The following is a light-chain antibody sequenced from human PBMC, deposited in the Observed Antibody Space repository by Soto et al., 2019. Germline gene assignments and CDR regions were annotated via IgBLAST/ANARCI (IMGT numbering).Light chain of an antibody. Sequence: DIQMTQSPSTLSASVGDRVTITCRASQSISSWLAWYQQKPGKAPKLLFYKASSLESGVPSRYSSSGSGTEFTLTISSLQPDDFATYYCQQYNSYPWTFGQGTKVEIK. CDR3: QQYNSYPWT. V-gene: IGKV1-5*03. CDR2: KAS. J-gene: IGKJ1*01. CDR1: QSISSW.